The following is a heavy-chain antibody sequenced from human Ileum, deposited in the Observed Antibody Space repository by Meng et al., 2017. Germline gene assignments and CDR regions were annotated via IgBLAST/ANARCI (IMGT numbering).Heavy chain of an antibody. J-gene: IGHJ5*02. CDR3: ARYYYDSSGVTWFDP. CDR2: FYFSGST. CDR1: GDSISSGDHY. Sequence: QGHLQESGPGLVKPSPTLSLTCTVSGDSISSGDHYWTWSRQHPGKGLEWIGYFYFSGSTYYNPSLKSRVSISVDTSKNQFSLRMSSVTAADTAVYYCARYYYDSSGVTWFDPWGQGTLVTVSS. D-gene: IGHD3-22*01. V-gene: IGHV4-31*03.